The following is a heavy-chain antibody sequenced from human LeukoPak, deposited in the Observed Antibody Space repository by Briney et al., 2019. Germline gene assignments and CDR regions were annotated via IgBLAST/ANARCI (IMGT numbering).Heavy chain of an antibody. J-gene: IGHJ4*02. CDR2: IDNGGSDT. Sequence: GGSLRLSCAASGFTFSSYSMTWVRQAPGKGLVWVSRIDNGGSDTRHADSVKGRFTISRDNAKNSLYLQMNSLRAEDTAVYYCARDRPSYYYDTTSPLGYWGQGTLVTVSS. D-gene: IGHD3-22*01. CDR3: ARDRPSYYYDTTSPLGY. CDR1: GFTFSSYS. V-gene: IGHV3-21*04.